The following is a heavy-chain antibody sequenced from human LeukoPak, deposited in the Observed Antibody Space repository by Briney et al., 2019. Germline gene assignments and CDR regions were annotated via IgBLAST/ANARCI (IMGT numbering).Heavy chain of an antibody. D-gene: IGHD6-6*01. CDR3: VREESSSSGYYFDY. CDR1: GFIVSSNY. J-gene: IGHJ4*02. V-gene: IGHV3-53*01. CDR2: IYSGGST. Sequence: PGGSLRLSCAASGFIVSSNYMSWVRQAPGKGLEWVSVIYSGGSTYYAASVKGRFTISRDNSKNTLYLQMNSLRAEDTAVYYCVREESSSSGYYFDYWGQGALVTVSS.